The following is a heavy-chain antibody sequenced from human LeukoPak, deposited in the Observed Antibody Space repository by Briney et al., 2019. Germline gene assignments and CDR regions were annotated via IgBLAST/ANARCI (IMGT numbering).Heavy chain of an antibody. CDR3: ARQVTAAAGTNWFDP. CDR2: IYYSGST. J-gene: IGHJ5*02. D-gene: IGHD6-13*01. V-gene: IGHV4-59*08. Sequence: KASETLSLTCTVSGGSISSSYWTWIRQPPGKGLEWIGYIYYSGSTHYNPSLKSRVTMSVDTSKNQFSLKLNSMTAADTAIYYCARQVTAAAGTNWFDPWGQGTLVTVSS. CDR1: GGSISSSY.